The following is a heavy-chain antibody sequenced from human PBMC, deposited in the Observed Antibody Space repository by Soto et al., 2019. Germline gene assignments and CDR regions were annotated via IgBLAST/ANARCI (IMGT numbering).Heavy chain of an antibody. J-gene: IGHJ5*02. CDR1: GYTFTSYD. CDR2: MNPNSGNT. V-gene: IGHV1-8*01. D-gene: IGHD3-10*01. Sequence: GASVKVSCKASGYTFTSYDINWVRQATGQRLEWMGWMNPNSGNTGYAQKFQGRVTMSRNTSISTAYMELSSLRSEDTAVYYCARRLYMTLWFGESSDNWFDPWGQGTLVTVSS. CDR3: ARRLYMTLWFGESSDNWFDP.